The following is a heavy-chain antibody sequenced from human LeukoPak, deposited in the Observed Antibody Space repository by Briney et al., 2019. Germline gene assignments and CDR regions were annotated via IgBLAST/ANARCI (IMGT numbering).Heavy chain of an antibody. CDR3: AGHYMGSSGWYPDFDY. CDR2: ISGSGGST. V-gene: IGHV3-23*01. CDR1: GFTFSSNA. J-gene: IGHJ4*02. Sequence: GGSLRLSCAASGFTFSSNAMTWVRQAPGKGLEWVSAISGSGGSTYYADSVKGRFTISRDDSKNTLYLQMNNLRAEDTAVYYCAGHYMGSSGWYPDFDYWGQGTLVTVSS. D-gene: IGHD6-19*01.